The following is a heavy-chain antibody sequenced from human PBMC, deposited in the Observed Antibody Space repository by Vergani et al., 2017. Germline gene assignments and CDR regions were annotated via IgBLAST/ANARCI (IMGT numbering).Heavy chain of an antibody. D-gene: IGHD5-18*01. CDR2: IKQDGSEK. V-gene: IGHV3-7*01. CDR3: ARRGSYGYIGYFDL. J-gene: IGHJ2*01. CDR1: GFTFSSYW. Sequence: EVQLVESGGGLVQPGGSLRLSCAASGFTFSSYWMHWVRQAPGKGLEWVANIKQDGSEKYYVDSVKGRFTISRDNAKNSLYLHMNSLRAEDTAVYYCARRGSYGYIGYFDLWGRGTLVTVSS.